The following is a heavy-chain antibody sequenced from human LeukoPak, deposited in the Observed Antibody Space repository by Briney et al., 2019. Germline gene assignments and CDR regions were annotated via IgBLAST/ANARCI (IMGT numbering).Heavy chain of an antibody. V-gene: IGHV3-48*04. CDR3: AELGITMIGGV. D-gene: IGHD3-10*02. J-gene: IGHJ6*04. CDR2: ISSSGSTI. CDR1: GFTFSSYR. Sequence: PGGSLRLSCAASGFTFSSYRMNWARQAQGKGLEWVSYISSSGSTIYYADSVKGRFTISRDNAKNSLYLQMNSLRAEDTAVYYCAELGITMIGGVWGKGTTVTISS.